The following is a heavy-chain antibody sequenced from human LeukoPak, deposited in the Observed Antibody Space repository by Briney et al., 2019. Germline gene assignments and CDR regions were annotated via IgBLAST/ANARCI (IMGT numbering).Heavy chain of an antibody. CDR3: ARELFSGSHGYFDY. D-gene: IGHD1-26*01. CDR2: LSYDGNRK. V-gene: IGHV3-30-3*01. CDR1: GFTFSTYP. J-gene: IGHJ4*02. Sequence: GGSLKLSCAASGFTFSTYPMLWVRQAPGKGLEWVALLSYDGNRKYYADSVKGRFTISRDTSRNTLYLQMTSLGPDDTAVYFCARELFSGSHGYFDYWGQGTLVTVSS.